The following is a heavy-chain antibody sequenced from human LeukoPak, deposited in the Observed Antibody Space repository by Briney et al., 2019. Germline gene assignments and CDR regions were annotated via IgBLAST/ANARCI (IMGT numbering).Heavy chain of an antibody. CDR1: GGSISSSSYY. Sequence: SETLSLTCTVSGGSISSSSYYWGWIRQPPGKGLEWIGSIYYSGSTYYNPSLKSRVTISVDTSKNQFSLKLSSVTAADTAVYYCARPGSSTEDAFDIWGQGTMVTVSS. J-gene: IGHJ3*02. CDR3: ARPGSSTEDAFDI. V-gene: IGHV4-39*07. D-gene: IGHD6-13*01. CDR2: IYYSGST.